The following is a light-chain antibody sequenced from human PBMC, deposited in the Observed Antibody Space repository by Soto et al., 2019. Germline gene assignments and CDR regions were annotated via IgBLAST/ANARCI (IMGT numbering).Light chain of an antibody. CDR3: LQHNSFPRT. V-gene: IGKV1-17*02. CDR2: GAS. J-gene: IGKJ1*01. CDR1: QGIRID. Sequence: DIQMTQSPSSLSASVGGRVTITCRASQGIRIDLGWFQQRPGKAPKRLIYGASSLQSGVPPRFSGSGYGTEFTLTISNLQPEDFATYYCLQHNSFPRTFGQGTKVDIK.